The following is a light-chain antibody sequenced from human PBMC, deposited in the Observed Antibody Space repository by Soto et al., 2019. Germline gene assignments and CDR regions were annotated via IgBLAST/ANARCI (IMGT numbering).Light chain of an antibody. J-gene: IGKJ5*01. Sequence: EIVMTQSPATLSVSPGERATLSCRAGQGVTTNFAWYQQKSGQPPRLLIYDVSIRATGVPARFSGTGSETDFTLTISGLQSEDSAVYFCQQDNNWPFSFGQGTRLEI. CDR3: QQDNNWPFS. CDR2: DVS. CDR1: QGVTTN. V-gene: IGKV3-15*01.